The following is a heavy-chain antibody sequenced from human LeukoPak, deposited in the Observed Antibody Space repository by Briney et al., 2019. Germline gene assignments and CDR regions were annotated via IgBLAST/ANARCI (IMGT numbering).Heavy chain of an antibody. CDR1: GGSFSGYY. J-gene: IGHJ5*02. V-gene: IGHV4-34*01. Sequence: KPSETLSLTCAVYGGSFSGYYWSWIRQPPGKGLEWIGEINHSGSTNYNPSLKSRVTISVDTSKNQFSLKLSSVTAADTAVYYCARARLTRSCYWFDPWGQGTLVTVSS. CDR2: INHSGST. D-gene: IGHD2-15*01. CDR3: ARARLTRSCYWFDP.